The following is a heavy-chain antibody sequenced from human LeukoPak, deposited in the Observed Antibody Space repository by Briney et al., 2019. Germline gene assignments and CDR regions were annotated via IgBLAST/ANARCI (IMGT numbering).Heavy chain of an antibody. CDR1: GFTVSSNY. Sequence: GGSLRLSCAASGFTVSSNYMSWVRQAPGKGLEWVSVIYSGGSTYYADSVKGRFTISRDNSKNTLYLQMNSLRAEDTAVYYCARDSGVPAAMSDYWGQGTLVTVSS. V-gene: IGHV3-66*01. D-gene: IGHD2-2*01. J-gene: IGHJ4*02. CDR3: ARDSGVPAAMSDY. CDR2: IYSGGST.